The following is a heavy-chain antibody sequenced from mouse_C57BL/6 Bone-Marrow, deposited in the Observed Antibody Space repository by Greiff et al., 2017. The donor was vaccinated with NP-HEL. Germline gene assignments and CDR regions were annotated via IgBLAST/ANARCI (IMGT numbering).Heavy chain of an antibody. CDR1: GFTFSSYA. V-gene: IGHV5-4*01. D-gene: IGHD1-1*01. J-gene: IGHJ2*01. CDR2: ISDGGSYT. Sequence: EVKLVESGGGLVKPGGSLKLSCAASGFTFSSYAMSWVRQTPEKRLEWVATISDGGSYTYYPDNVKGRFTISRDKAKNTLYLQMSHLKSEDTAMYYCARDQSRPRFDYWGQGTTLTVSS. CDR3: ARDQSRPRFDY.